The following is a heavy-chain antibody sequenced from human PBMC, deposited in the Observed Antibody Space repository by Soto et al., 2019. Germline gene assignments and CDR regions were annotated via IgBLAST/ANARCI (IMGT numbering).Heavy chain of an antibody. CDR2: LNPGSGDT. CDR1: GYTFTNYD. D-gene: IGHD3-16*01. CDR3: ARMASFGTLNWFDP. Sequence: QVQLVQSGAELRKPGASVRVSCKASGYTFTNYDVNWVRQVPGQGLEWMGWLNPGSGDTGYAQKFQGRVTMTRNTSIGTAYMELSSLRSGDTAIYYCARMASFGTLNWFDPWGQGTLVTVSS. J-gene: IGHJ5*02. V-gene: IGHV1-8*01.